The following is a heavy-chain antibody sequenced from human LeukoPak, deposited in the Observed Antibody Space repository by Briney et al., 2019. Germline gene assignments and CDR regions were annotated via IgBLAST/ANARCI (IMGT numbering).Heavy chain of an antibody. D-gene: IGHD3-22*01. V-gene: IGHV1-18*04. Sequence: GASVKVSCKASGYTFTSYGISWVRQAPGQGLEWMGWISAYNGNTNYAQKLQGRVTMTTDTSTSTAYMELRSLRSDDTAVYYCAREYYYDSSGNGGDNWFDPWGQGTLVTVSS. J-gene: IGHJ5*02. CDR2: ISAYNGNT. CDR1: GYTFTSYG. CDR3: AREYYYDSSGNGGDNWFDP.